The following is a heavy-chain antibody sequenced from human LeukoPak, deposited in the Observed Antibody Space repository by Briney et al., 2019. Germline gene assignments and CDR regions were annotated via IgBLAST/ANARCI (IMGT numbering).Heavy chain of an antibody. V-gene: IGHV4-59*01. Sequence: SETLSLTCTVSGGSISSYYWSWLRQPPGKGLEWFGYINYSGSTNYNPSLKSRVTISVDTSKNQFSLKLSSVTAADTAVYYCARGYYDSSGYYYVPDAFDIWGQGTMVTVSS. CDR1: GGSISSYY. CDR2: INYSGST. D-gene: IGHD3-22*01. CDR3: ARGYYDSSGYYYVPDAFDI. J-gene: IGHJ3*02.